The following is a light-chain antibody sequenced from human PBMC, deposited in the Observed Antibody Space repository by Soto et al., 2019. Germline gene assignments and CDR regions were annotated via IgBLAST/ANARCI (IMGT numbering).Light chain of an antibody. V-gene: IGKV1-5*03. Sequence: DIPMTQSPSTLSASVEDRVTITCRASQSSSNWLAWYQQKPGKAPKLLIYKASSLESGVPSRFSGSGSGTEFSLTISSLQPDDFATYYCQEYNSYLCTFGQGTKLEIK. J-gene: IGKJ2*02. CDR1: QSSSNW. CDR2: KAS. CDR3: QEYNSYLCT.